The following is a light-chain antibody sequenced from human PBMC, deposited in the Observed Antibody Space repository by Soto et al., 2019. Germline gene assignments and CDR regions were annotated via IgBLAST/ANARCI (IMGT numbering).Light chain of an antibody. Sequence: QSVLTQPASVSGSPGQSITISCTGTSSDVRGYNYVSWYQQHPGKAPKLMIYEVSNRPSGVSNRFSGSKSGNTASLTISGLQAEDEADYYCSSYISSSTSVVFGGGTKLTVL. J-gene: IGLJ2*01. CDR2: EVS. CDR1: SSDVRGYNY. V-gene: IGLV2-14*01. CDR3: SSYISSSTSVV.